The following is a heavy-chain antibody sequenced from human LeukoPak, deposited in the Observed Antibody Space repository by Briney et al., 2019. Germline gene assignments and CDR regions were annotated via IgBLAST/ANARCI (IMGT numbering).Heavy chain of an antibody. Sequence: GGSLRISCADSGFTFSGYSMNWVRQAPGKGLEWVSYISSSSSTIYYADSVKGRFTMSRDNAKKSLYLQMSSLRAEDTAVYYCARTNYDFWSGHNWFDPWGQGTLVTVSS. J-gene: IGHJ5*02. CDR2: ISSSSSTI. CDR1: GFTFSGYS. CDR3: ARTNYDFWSGHNWFDP. V-gene: IGHV3-48*01. D-gene: IGHD3-3*01.